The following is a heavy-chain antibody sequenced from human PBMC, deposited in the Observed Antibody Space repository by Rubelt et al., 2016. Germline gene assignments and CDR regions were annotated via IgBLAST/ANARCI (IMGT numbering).Heavy chain of an antibody. CDR3: ARGGLSELLWFGESRIDY. V-gene: IGHV1-3*01. D-gene: IGHD3-10*01. CDR1: GYTFTSYA. CDR2: INAGNGNT. Sequence: QVQLVQSGAEVKKPGASVKVSCKASGYTFTSYAMHWVRQAPGQRLEWMGWINAGNGNTKYSQKFQGRVNITRDTSASTACMELSSLRSEDAAVYYCARGGLSELLWFGESRIDYWGQGTLVTVSS. J-gene: IGHJ4*02.